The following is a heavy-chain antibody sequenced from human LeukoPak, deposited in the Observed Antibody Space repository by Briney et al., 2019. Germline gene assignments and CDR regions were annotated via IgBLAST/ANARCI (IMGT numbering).Heavy chain of an antibody. CDR1: GYTFTGYY. CDR2: INPSDGST. CDR3: AREKAEGGVDY. Sequence: GASVKVSCKASGYTFTGYYMHWVRQAPGQGLEWMGVINPSDGSTRYAQKFQGRVTMTRDTSTSTVYMELSSLRSEDTDVYYCAREKAEGGVDYWGQGTLVTVSS. J-gene: IGHJ4*02. V-gene: IGHV1-46*01. D-gene: IGHD3-16*01.